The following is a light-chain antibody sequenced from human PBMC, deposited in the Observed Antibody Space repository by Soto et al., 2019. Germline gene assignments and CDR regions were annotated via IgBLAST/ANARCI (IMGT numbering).Light chain of an antibody. CDR3: AAWDDSLSGFYV. Sequence: QSVLTQSPSASGTPGQTVTISCSGSSGTNYVYWYQQLPGTAPKLLTYRNNQRPSGVPDRFSGSKSGTSASLAISGLRSEDEADYYCAAWDDSLSGFYVFGTGTKVTVL. J-gene: IGLJ1*01. CDR2: RNN. CDR1: SGTNY. V-gene: IGLV1-47*01.